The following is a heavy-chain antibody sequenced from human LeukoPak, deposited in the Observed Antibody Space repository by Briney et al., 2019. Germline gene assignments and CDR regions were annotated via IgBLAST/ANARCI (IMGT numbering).Heavy chain of an antibody. CDR1: GFTFSSYG. Sequence: GGSLRLSCAASGFTFSSYGIHWVRQAPGKGLEWVAVVSSDGSIKYYADSGKGRFTISRDTSKNTEYLQMNSLGTEDTAFYYCARGYSSSLLGYFDYWGQGTLVTVSS. CDR3: ARGYSSSLLGYFDY. D-gene: IGHD6-13*01. J-gene: IGHJ4*02. V-gene: IGHV3-30*03. CDR2: VSSDGSIK.